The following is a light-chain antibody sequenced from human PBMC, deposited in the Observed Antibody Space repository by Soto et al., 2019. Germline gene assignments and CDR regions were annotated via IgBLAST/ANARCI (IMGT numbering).Light chain of an antibody. V-gene: IGLV2-14*01. CDR1: SSDVGGYNY. Sequence: ALTQPASVSGSPGQSITISCTGTSSDVGGYNYVSWYQQHPGKAPKLMIYEVSNRPSGVSNRFSGSKSGNTASLTISGLQAEEEADYYCSSYISRTRVFGNGTKVT. CDR3: SSYISRTRV. J-gene: IGLJ1*01. CDR2: EVS.